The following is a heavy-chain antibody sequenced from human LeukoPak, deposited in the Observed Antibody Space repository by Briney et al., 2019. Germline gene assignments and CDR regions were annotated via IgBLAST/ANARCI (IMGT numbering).Heavy chain of an antibody. Sequence: SETLSLTCTVSGGSISSGGYYWGWNRQHPGWGVEWIGYIYYTGTTYYNPSLKNRLTISVDTSKNQFSLKLSTVTAADTAVYYCARSGAAWKPPTYFQDWGQGTLVTVSS. J-gene: IGHJ1*01. CDR2: IYYTGTT. V-gene: IGHV4-31*03. D-gene: IGHD1-1*01. CDR3: ARSGAAWKPPTYFQD. CDR1: GGSISSGGYY.